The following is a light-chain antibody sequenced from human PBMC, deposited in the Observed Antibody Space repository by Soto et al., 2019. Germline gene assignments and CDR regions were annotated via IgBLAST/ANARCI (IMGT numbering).Light chain of an antibody. CDR3: SSYTSSSTLYV. CDR2: EVS. CDR1: SSDVGGYNY. V-gene: IGLV2-14*01. J-gene: IGLJ1*01. Sequence: QPALTQPASVSRSPGQSITISCTGTSSDVGGYNYVSWYQQHPGKAPKLMIFEVSSRPSGVSYRFSGSKSGNTASLTISGLQAEDEADYYCSSYTSSSTLYVFGIGTKVTVL.